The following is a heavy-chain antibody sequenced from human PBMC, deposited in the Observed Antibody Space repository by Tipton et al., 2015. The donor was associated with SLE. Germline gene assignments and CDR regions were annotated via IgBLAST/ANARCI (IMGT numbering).Heavy chain of an antibody. CDR2: INHSGST. CDR3: ARGTLAARRGLDY. Sequence: TLSLTCAVYGGFFSGYYWSWIRQPPGKGLEWIGEINHSGSTNYNPSLKSRVTISVDTSKNQFSLKLSSVTAADTAVYYCARGTLAARRGLDYWGQGTLVTVSS. CDR1: GGFFSGYY. V-gene: IGHV4-34*01. J-gene: IGHJ4*02. D-gene: IGHD6-6*01.